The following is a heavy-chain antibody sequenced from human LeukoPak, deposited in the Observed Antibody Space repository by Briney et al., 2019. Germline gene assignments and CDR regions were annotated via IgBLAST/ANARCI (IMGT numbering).Heavy chain of an antibody. CDR1: GFTFSSYW. J-gene: IGHJ4*02. CDR3: ARAVVATR. D-gene: IGHD5-12*01. CDR2: INSDGSST. Sequence: GGSLRLSCAASGFTFSSYWMHWVRQAPGKGLVWASRINSDGSSTSYADSVKGRFTISRDNAKNTLYLQMNSLRAEDTAVYYCARAVVATRWGQGTLVTVSS. V-gene: IGHV3-74*01.